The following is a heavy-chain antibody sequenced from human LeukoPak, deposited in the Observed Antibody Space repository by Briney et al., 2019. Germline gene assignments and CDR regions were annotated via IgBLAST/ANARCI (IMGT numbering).Heavy chain of an antibody. Sequence: GGSLRLSCAASGFTFSSYWMSWVRQAPGKGLEWVANIKQDGSEKYYVDSVKGRFTISRDNAKNSLYLQMNSLRAEDTAVYYCARDRRTQWFGDYKDQRFDPWGQGTLVTVSS. CDR1: GFTFSSYW. D-gene: IGHD3-10*01. V-gene: IGHV3-7*01. CDR2: IKQDGSEK. CDR3: ARDRRTQWFGDYKDQRFDP. J-gene: IGHJ5*02.